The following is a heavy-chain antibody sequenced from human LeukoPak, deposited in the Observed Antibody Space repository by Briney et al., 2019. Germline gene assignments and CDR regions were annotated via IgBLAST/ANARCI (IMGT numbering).Heavy chain of an antibody. J-gene: IGHJ4*02. D-gene: IGHD3-22*01. V-gene: IGHV4-4*07. CDR1: GGSISSYY. CDR2: IYTSGST. CDR3: ARDPRYDSSGYPTEYFDY. Sequence: SETLSLTCTVSGGSISSYYWSWLRQPAGKGLEWIGRIYTSGSTNYNPSLKSRVTMSVDTSKNQFSLKLSSVTAADTAVYYCARDPRYDSSGYPTEYFDYWGQGTLVTVSS.